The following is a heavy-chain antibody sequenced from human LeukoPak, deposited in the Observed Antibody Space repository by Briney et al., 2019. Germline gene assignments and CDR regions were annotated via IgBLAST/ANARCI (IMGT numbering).Heavy chain of an antibody. CDR2: INPNSGGT. CDR3: ARGGYYGSGSYYPHYYYYYMDV. CDR1: GYTFTGNY. Sequence: GASVKVSCKASGYTFTGNYMHWVRQAPGQGLEWMGWINPNSGGTNYAQKFQGRVTMTTDTSTSTAYMELRSLRSDDTAVYYCARGGYYGSGSYYPHYYYYYMDVWGKGTTVTISS. J-gene: IGHJ6*03. V-gene: IGHV1-2*02. D-gene: IGHD3-10*01.